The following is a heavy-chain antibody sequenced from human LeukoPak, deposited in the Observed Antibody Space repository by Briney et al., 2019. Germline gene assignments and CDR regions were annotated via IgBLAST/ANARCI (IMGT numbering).Heavy chain of an antibody. CDR2: INWNGDST. Sequence: GGSLRLSCAASGFTFDDHGMSWVRQAPGKGLEWVAGINWNGDSTSYADSVKGRFTISRDNGKNSLYLQMNSLRAEDRALYYCAKDRYDSSGYYYDDWGQGTLVTVSS. V-gene: IGHV3-20*04. D-gene: IGHD3-22*01. CDR1: GFTFDDHG. J-gene: IGHJ4*02. CDR3: AKDRYDSSGYYYDD.